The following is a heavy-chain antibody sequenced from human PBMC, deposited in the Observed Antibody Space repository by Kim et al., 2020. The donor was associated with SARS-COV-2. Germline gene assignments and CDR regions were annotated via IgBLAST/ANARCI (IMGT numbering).Heavy chain of an antibody. CDR3: ARDRGGAYTPIDF. V-gene: IGHV3-48*02. D-gene: IGHD3-16*01. Sequence: GGSLRLSCAASGFTFSSYTMNWVRQAPGKGLEWISFINNGSNNIYYADSVKGRFTISRDNAKNSLYLQMNSLRDEDTAVYYCARDRGGAYTPIDFWGQGTLVTVSS. CDR1: GFTFSSYT. J-gene: IGHJ4*02. CDR2: INNGSNNI.